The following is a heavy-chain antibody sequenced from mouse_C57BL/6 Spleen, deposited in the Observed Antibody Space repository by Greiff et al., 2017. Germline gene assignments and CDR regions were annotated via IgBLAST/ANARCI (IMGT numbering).Heavy chain of an antibody. D-gene: IGHD2-1*01. CDR2: IDPSDSYT. J-gene: IGHJ1*03. CDR3: ARRIYSYWYFDV. V-gene: IGHV1-59*01. CDR1: GYTFTSYW. Sequence: VQLQQPGAELVRPGTSVKLSCKASGYTFTSYWMHWVKQRPGQGLEWIGVIDPSDSYTNYNQKFKGKATLTVDTSSSTAYMQLSSLTSEDSAVYYCARRIYSYWYFDVWGTGTTVTVSS.